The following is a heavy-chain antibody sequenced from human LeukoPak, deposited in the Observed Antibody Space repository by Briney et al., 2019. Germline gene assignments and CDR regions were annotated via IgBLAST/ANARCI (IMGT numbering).Heavy chain of an antibody. CDR2: IATSSDYI. CDR1: GFTFSSYS. Sequence: PGGSLRLSCAASGFTFSSYSMNWVRQAPGKGLEWVSSIATSSDYIYYAGSLKGRFTISRDNAKNSLYLHMNSLRPDDTAVYYCARGRSITILRGVAISDGFDIWGQGTKVTVS. CDR3: ARGRSITILRGVAISDGFDI. V-gene: IGHV3-21*06. J-gene: IGHJ3*02. D-gene: IGHD3-10*01.